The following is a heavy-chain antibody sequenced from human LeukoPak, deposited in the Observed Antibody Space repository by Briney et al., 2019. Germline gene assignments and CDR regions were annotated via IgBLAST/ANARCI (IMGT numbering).Heavy chain of an antibody. CDR2: IYFSGTT. D-gene: IGHD5-18*01. CDR3: ARHSGAYNYGHTPFDF. V-gene: IGHV4-39*01. Sequence: PSETLSLTCTVSGGSISSSSHNWGWIRQPPGKGLEWIGSIYFSGTTYYTPSLRSRVTISADTSKSQFSLKLSSVTAADTAVYFCARHSGAYNYGHTPFDFWGQGTLVTVSS. CDR1: GGSISSSSHN. J-gene: IGHJ4*02.